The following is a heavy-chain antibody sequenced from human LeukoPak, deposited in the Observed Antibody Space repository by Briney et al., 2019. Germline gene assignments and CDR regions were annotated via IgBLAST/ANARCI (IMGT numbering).Heavy chain of an antibody. D-gene: IGHD4-17*01. V-gene: IGHV3-30*18. CDR3: AKGSPDYGDYWY. J-gene: IGHJ4*02. Sequence: GGSLRLSCAASGFTFSGYGMHWVRQAPGKGLEWVAVISYDGSNKYYADSVKGRFTISRDNSKNTLYLQMNSLRAEDTAVYYCAKGSPDYGDYWYWGQGTLVTVSS. CDR1: GFTFSGYG. CDR2: ISYDGSNK.